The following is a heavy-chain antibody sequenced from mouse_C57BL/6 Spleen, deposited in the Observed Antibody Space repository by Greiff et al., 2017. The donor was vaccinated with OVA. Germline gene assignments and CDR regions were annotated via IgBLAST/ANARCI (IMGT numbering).Heavy chain of an antibody. D-gene: IGHD3-2*02. J-gene: IGHJ3*01. CDR2: IYPGDGDT. Sequence: VQLQQSGPELVKPGASVKISCKASGYAFSSSWMNWVKQRPGKGLEWIGRIYPGDGDTNYNGKFKGKATLTADKSSSTAYMQLSSLTSEDSAVYFCAREASSGYVGFAYWGQGTLVTVSA. V-gene: IGHV1-82*01. CDR3: AREASSGYVGFAY. CDR1: GYAFSSSW.